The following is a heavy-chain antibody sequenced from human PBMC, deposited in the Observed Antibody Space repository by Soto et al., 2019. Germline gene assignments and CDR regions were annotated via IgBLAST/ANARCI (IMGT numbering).Heavy chain of an antibody. Sequence: GGSLRLSCAASGFTFSNYNMNWVRQAPGKGLEWVSYISSSSSTIYYADSVKGRFTISRDNAKNSLYLQMNSLRAEDTAVYYCARDGLAFDYWGQGTLVTVSS. D-gene: IGHD3-3*02. CDR3: ARDGLAFDY. CDR1: GFTFSNYN. CDR2: ISSSSSTI. J-gene: IGHJ4*02. V-gene: IGHV3-48*01.